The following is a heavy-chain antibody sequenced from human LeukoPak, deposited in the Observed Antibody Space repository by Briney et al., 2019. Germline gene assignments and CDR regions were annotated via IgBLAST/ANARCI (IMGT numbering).Heavy chain of an antibody. Sequence: GGSLRLSCAASGFTFSTYWMHWVRQAPGKGLVWVSRINGDGSSTSYGDSVKGRFTISRDIAKNTLYLQMNGLRVEDTAVYYCARALGDIRGQGTLVTVSS. CDR2: INGDGSST. CDR1: GFTFSTYW. V-gene: IGHV3-74*01. J-gene: IGHJ4*02. CDR3: ARALGDI.